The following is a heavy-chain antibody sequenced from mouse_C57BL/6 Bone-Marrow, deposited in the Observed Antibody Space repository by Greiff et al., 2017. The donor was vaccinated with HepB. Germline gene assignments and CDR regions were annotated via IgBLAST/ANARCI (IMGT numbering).Heavy chain of an antibody. CDR3: ARGYYGSIYAMDY. V-gene: IGHV1-64*01. CDR1: GYTFTSYW. CDR2: IHPNSGST. D-gene: IGHD1-1*01. Sequence: VKLMESGAELVKPGASVKLSCKASGYTFTSYWMHWVKQRPGQGLEWIGMIHPNSGSTNYNEKFKSKATLTVDKSSSTAYMQLSSLTSEDSAVYYCARGYYGSIYAMDYWGQGTSVTVSS. J-gene: IGHJ4*01.